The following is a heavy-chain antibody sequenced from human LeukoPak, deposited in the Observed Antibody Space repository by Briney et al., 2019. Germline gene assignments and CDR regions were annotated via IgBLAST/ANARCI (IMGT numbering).Heavy chain of an antibody. CDR1: GFTFSSYW. V-gene: IGHV3-74*01. Sequence: GGSLRLSCATSGFTFSSYWMHWVRRAPGKGLVWVSRINSDGSSIRYADSVKGRFTISRDNAKNTLYLQMNSLRAEDTAVYYSAREVERWGSYRLDVWGQGTTVTVSS. J-gene: IGHJ6*02. CDR2: INSDGSSI. CDR3: AREVERWGSYRLDV. D-gene: IGHD5-24*01.